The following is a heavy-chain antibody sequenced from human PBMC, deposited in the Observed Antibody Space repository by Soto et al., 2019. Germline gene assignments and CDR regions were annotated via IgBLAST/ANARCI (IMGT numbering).Heavy chain of an antibody. CDR1: GGSISSGDYY. D-gene: IGHD3-22*01. CDR2: IYYIGST. V-gene: IGHV4-30-4*01. CDR3: ARSLRGDSSGYYYVNWFDP. J-gene: IGHJ5*02. Sequence: PSETLSLTCTVSGGSISSGDYYWSWIRQPPGKGLEWIGYIYYIGSTYYNPSLKSRVTKSVDTSKNQFSLKLSSVTAADTAVYYCARSLRGDSSGYYYVNWFDPWGQGTLVTVSS.